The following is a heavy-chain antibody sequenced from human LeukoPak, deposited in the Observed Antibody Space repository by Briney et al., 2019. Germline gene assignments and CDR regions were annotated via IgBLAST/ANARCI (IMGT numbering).Heavy chain of an antibody. V-gene: IGHV3-53*01. Sequence: GGFLRLSCAASGFTVSSSYMSWVRQAPGKGLEWVSVFYSGGKTLYTDSVEGRFTISRSNSKKTPFLRMKSLRTEDKAVYYCGKDGGSYSADYWGQGTLVTVSS. CDR2: FYSGGKT. CDR1: GFTVSSSY. CDR3: GKDGGSYSADY. D-gene: IGHD3-10*01. J-gene: IGHJ4*02.